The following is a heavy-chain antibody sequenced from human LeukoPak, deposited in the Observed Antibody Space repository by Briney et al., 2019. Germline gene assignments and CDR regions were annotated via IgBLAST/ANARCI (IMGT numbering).Heavy chain of an antibody. V-gene: IGHV4-59*01. CDR3: ARGPYYYDSSGYYH. J-gene: IGHJ5*02. Sequence: SETLSLTCTVSGGSISSYYWSWIRQPPGKGLEWIGYIYYSGSTNYNPSLKSRVTISVDTSKNQFSLKLSSVTAADTAVYYCARGPYYYDSSGYYHWGQGTLVTVSS. CDR2: IYYSGST. CDR1: GGSISSYY. D-gene: IGHD3-22*01.